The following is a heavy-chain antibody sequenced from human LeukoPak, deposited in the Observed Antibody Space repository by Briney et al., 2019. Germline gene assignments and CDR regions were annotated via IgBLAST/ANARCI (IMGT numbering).Heavy chain of an antibody. J-gene: IGHJ4*02. Sequence: GGSLRLSCAASGFSFSSYSMNWVRQAPGKGLEWVSYISSGSSTTYYADSVKGRFTISRDNAKNSLYLQMNSLRDEDTAVYYCARADGYNRKFDYWGQGTLVTVSS. CDR2: ISSGSSTT. D-gene: IGHD5-24*01. V-gene: IGHV3-48*02. CDR3: ARADGYNRKFDY. CDR1: GFSFSSYS.